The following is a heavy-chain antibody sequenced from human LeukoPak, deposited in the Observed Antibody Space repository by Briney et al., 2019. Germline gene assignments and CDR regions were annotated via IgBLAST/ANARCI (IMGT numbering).Heavy chain of an antibody. Sequence: LVASVKVSCKASGYTFTGYYMHWVRQAPGQGLEWMGWIDPNSGGTNYAQKFQGRVTMTRDTSISTAYMELSRLRSDDTAVYYCARDKGTRTTLVGYYYYYYMDVWGKGTTVTVSS. CDR2: IDPNSGGT. V-gene: IGHV1-2*03. CDR1: GYTFTGYY. D-gene: IGHD1-1*01. CDR3: ARDKGTRTTLVGYYYYYYMDV. J-gene: IGHJ6*03.